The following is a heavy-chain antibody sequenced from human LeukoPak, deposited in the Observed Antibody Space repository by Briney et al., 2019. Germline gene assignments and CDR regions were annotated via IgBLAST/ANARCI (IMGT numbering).Heavy chain of an antibody. D-gene: IGHD2-2*01. Sequence: GGSLRLSCAASGFTFSSYAMSWVRQAPGKGLEWVSAISVSGDNTYYADSVKGRFTISRDNSKNTLYLQMNSLRAEDTAVYYCARPYSSSVQRYFDYWGQGTLVTVSS. CDR1: GFTFSSYA. CDR3: ARPYSSSVQRYFDY. CDR2: ISVSGDNT. V-gene: IGHV3-23*01. J-gene: IGHJ4*02.